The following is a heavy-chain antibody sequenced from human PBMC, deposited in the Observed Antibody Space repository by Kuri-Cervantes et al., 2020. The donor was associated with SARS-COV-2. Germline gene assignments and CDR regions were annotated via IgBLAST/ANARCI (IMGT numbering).Heavy chain of an antibody. CDR3: ASPEYYYGSGSHLDYYGMDV. CDR1: GGSISSYY. Sequence: GSLRLSCTVSGGSISSYYWSWIRQPPGKGLEWIGYIYYSGSTNYNPSLKSRVTISVDTSKNQFSLKLSSVTAADTAVYYCASPEYYYGSGSHLDYYGMDVWGQGTTVTVSS. CDR2: IYYSGST. J-gene: IGHJ6*02. V-gene: IGHV4-59*12. D-gene: IGHD3-10*01.